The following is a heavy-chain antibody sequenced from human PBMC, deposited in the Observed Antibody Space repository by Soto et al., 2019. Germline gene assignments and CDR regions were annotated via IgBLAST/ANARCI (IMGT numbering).Heavy chain of an antibody. V-gene: IGHV4-59*08. CDR2: IDSSGGT. CDR3: VRQGFGRLHGLVDV. D-gene: IGHD3-10*01. CDR1: DDSSSSYK. Sequence: PSETVYLTCTVSDDSSSSYKWSWIRQPPGRRLEWIGYIDSSGGTSYNPSLQSRVTISVDTSTKQFSLKLSSVTAADTAVYYCVRQGFGRLHGLVDVWGQGTTVTVSS. J-gene: IGHJ6*02.